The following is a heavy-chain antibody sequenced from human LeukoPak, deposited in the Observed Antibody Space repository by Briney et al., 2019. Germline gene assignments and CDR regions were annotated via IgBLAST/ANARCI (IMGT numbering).Heavy chain of an antibody. D-gene: IGHD5-18*01. CDR2: IYSGGRT. Sequence: GGSLRLSCAASGFTVSSNYMSWVRQAPGKGLEWVSVIYSGGRTYYADSVKGRFTISRDNSKNTLYLQMNSLRAEDTAVYYCAKNSFVTAMVPYYFDYWGQGTLVTVSS. CDR3: AKNSFVTAMVPYYFDY. J-gene: IGHJ4*02. CDR1: GFTVSSNY. V-gene: IGHV3-66*01.